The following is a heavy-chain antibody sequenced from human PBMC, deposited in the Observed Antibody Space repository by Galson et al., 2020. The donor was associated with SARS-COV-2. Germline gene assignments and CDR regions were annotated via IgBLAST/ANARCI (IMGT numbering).Heavy chain of an antibody. CDR3: LAYSSTRDTY. CDR1: GFIFSDYA. D-gene: IGHD6-19*01. V-gene: IGHV3-64D*09. J-gene: IGHJ4*02. CDR2: LSSNGGTS. Sequence: GGSLRLSCLASGFIFSDYAMHWVRQAPRKGLEYVSALSSNGGTSFYRDSLNGRFTMSRDNSKNTFYLQMTSLTVEDTALYYCLAYSSTRDTYWGQGTLVTVSS.